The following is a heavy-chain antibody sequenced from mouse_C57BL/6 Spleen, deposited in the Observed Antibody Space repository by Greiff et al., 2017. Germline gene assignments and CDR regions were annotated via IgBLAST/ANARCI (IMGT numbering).Heavy chain of an antibody. J-gene: IGHJ4*01. CDR1: GYAFSSYW. CDR2: IYPGDGDT. CDR3: ARWGVYDYDGDYYAMGY. D-gene: IGHD2-4*01. Sequence: QVQLQQSGAELVKPGASVKISCKASGYAFSSYWMNWVKQRPGKGLEWIGQIYPGDGDTNYNGKFKGKATLTADKSSSTAYMQLSSLTSEDSAVYLWARWGVYDYDGDYYAMGYRGQGTSDTVSS. V-gene: IGHV1-80*01.